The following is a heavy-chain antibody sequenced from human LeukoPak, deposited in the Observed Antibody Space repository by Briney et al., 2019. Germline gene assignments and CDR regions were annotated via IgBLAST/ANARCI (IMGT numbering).Heavy chain of an antibody. J-gene: IGHJ4*02. Sequence: ASVKVSCKASGYTFTGYYMHWVRQAPGQGLEWMGWINPNSGGTNYAQKFQGRVTMTRDTSISTAYMELSRLRSDDTAVYYCARVQTKYSSSWYLLGYWGQGTLVNVSS. D-gene: IGHD6-13*01. CDR2: INPNSGGT. CDR1: GYTFTGYY. V-gene: IGHV1-2*02. CDR3: ARVQTKYSSSWYLLGY.